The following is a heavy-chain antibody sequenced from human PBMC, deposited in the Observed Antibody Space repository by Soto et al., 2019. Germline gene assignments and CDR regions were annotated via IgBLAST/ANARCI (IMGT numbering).Heavy chain of an antibody. CDR2: IYYSGST. V-gene: IGHV4-30-4*01. J-gene: IGHJ4*02. Sequence: SETLSLTCTVSGGSISSGDYYWSWIRQPPGKGLEWIGYIYYSGSTYYNPSLKSRVTISVDTSKNQFSLKLSSVTAADTAVYYCASRPVVVTAMFISYYFDYWGQGTLVTVSS. CDR3: ASRPVVVTAMFISYYFDY. D-gene: IGHD2-21*02. CDR1: GGSISSGDYY.